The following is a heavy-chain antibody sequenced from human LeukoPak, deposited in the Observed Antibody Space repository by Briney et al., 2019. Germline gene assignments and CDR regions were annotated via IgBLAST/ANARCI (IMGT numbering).Heavy chain of an antibody. CDR3: ARDQNNKTVTPYMDV. CDR1: GYTFTGYY. V-gene: IGHV1-2*02. Sequence: GASVKVSCKASGYTFTGYYMHWVRQAPGQGLEWMGWINPNSGGTNYAQKFQGRVTMTRDTSIGTAYMELSRLRSDDTAVYYCARDQNNKTVTPYMDVWGKGTTVTVSS. D-gene: IGHD4-11*01. CDR2: INPNSGGT. J-gene: IGHJ6*03.